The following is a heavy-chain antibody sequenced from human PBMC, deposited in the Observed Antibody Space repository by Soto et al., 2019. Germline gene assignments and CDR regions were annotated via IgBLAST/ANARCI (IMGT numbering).Heavy chain of an antibody. CDR1: GGSISSYY. V-gene: IGHV4-59*08. J-gene: IGHJ4*02. CDR2: IYYSGST. CDR3: AAQDSSGAPYFDY. Sequence: SETLSLTCTVSGGSISSYYWSWIRQPPGKGLEWIGYIYYSGSTNYNPSLKSRVTISVDTSKNQFSLKLSSVTAADTAVYYCAAQDSSGAPYFDYWGQGTLVTVSS. D-gene: IGHD3-22*01.